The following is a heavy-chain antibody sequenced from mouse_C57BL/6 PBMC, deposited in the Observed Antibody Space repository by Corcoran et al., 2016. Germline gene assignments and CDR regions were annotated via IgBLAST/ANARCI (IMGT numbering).Heavy chain of an antibody. CDR1: GYTFTTYG. D-gene: IGHD4-1*01. CDR2: INTYSGVP. J-gene: IGHJ3*01. Sequence: QIQLVQSGPELKKPGETVKISCKASGYTFTTYGMSWVKQAPGKGLKWMGWINTYSGVPTYADDFKGRFAFSLETSASTAYLQINNLKNEDTATYFCARWDPNDGRDFAYWGQGTLVTVSA. CDR3: ARWDPNDGRDFAY. V-gene: IGHV9-3*01.